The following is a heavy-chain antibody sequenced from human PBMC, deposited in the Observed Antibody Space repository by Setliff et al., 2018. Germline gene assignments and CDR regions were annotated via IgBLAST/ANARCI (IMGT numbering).Heavy chain of an antibody. CDR3: TRQTSPHPYNSGYYYDLTFYYYMDV. CDR1: GFTFSGSA. D-gene: IGHD3-22*01. CDR2: IRSKANNYAT. Sequence: PSETLSLSCAASGFTFSGSAMHWVRQASGKGLEWVGRIRSKANNYATAYAASLKGRFTISRDDSKNTAFLQMNSLKTEDTAVYYCTRQTSPHPYNSGYYYDLTFYYYMDVWGKGTTVTVSS. J-gene: IGHJ6*03. V-gene: IGHV3-73*01.